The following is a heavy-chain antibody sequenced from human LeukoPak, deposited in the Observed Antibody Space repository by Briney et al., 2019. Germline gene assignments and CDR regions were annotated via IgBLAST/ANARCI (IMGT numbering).Heavy chain of an antibody. D-gene: IGHD3-16*01. CDR2: IIPIFGTA. V-gene: IGHV1-69*05. CDR1: GGTFSSYA. CDR3: ARDADKGGSYFDY. Sequence: GASVKVSCKASGGTFSSYAISWVRQAPGQGLEWMGGIIPIFGTANYAQKFQGRVTITTDESTSTAYMELSSLRSEDTAVYYCARDADKGGSYFDYWGQGTLDTVSS. J-gene: IGHJ4*02.